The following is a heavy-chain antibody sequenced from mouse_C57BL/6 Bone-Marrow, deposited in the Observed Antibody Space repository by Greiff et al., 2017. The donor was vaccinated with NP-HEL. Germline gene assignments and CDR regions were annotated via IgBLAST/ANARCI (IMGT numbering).Heavy chain of an antibody. J-gene: IGHJ4*01. Sequence: EVHLVESGGGLVQPGGSLSLSCAASGFTFTDYYMSWVRQPPGKALEWLGFIRNKANGYTTEYSASVKGRFTISRDNSQSILYLQMNALRAEDSATYYCARYKGAYGYEGYAMDYWGQGTSVTVSS. CDR3: ARYKGAYGYEGYAMDY. V-gene: IGHV7-3*01. CDR2: IRNKANGYTT. CDR1: GFTFTDYY. D-gene: IGHD2-2*01.